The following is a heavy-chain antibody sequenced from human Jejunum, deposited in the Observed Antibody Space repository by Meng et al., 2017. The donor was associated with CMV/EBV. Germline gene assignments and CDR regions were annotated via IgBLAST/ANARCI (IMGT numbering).Heavy chain of an antibody. V-gene: IGHV3-66*01. CDR1: GFTVSNSY. CDR2: IYGGGST. J-gene: IGHJ4*02. Sequence: EVQLVDSGGGLVQPGGSLRLSCAAAGFTVSNSYMSWVRQAPGKGLEWVSVIYGGGSTYYADSVKGRFTISRDSSKNTLYLQMNSLRAEDTAVYYCAREGTTLVTYDYWGQGTLVTVSS. CDR3: AREGTTLVTYDY. D-gene: IGHD5-18*01.